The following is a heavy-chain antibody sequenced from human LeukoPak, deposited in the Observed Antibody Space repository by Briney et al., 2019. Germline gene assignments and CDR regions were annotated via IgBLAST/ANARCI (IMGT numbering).Heavy chain of an antibody. V-gene: IGHV4-59*13. J-gene: IGHJ4*02. D-gene: IGHD6-13*01. CDR1: GDSISGYY. CDR3: ARDKKGSSCYDL. Sequence: SETLSLTCAVSGDSISGYYWSWIRQPPGKGLEWIGFVYHSGSTTRNPSLERRVTMSVDTSRNQVSLRLSSVTAADTAVYYCARDKKGSSCYDLWGQGTLVTVSS. CDR2: VYHSGST.